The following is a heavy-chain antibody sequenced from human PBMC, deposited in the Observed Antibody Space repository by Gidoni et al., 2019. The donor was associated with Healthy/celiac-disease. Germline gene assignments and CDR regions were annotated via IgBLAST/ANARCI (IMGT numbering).Heavy chain of an antibody. D-gene: IGHD1-26*01. Sequence: EVQLVESGGGLVKPGGSLRLSCAASGFPFSSYSMNWVRQAPGKGLEWVSSISSSSSYIYYADSVKGRFTISRDNAKNSLYLQMNSLRAEDTAVYYCARGRGGGATYFDYWGQGTLVTVSS. J-gene: IGHJ4*02. CDR2: ISSSSSYI. CDR1: GFPFSSYS. CDR3: ARGRGGGATYFDY. V-gene: IGHV3-21*01.